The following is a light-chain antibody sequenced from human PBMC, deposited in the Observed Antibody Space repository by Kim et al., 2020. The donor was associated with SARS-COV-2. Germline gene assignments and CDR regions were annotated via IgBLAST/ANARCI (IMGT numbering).Light chain of an antibody. J-gene: IGKJ1*01. CDR3: QQYTTYWT. Sequence: SASVGNRVTSTCRASQSMITYLAWYQQKPGKAPKLLIYDASSLESGVPSRFSGSGSGTEFTLTISSLQPDDFATYYCQQYTTYWTFGQGTKVDIK. CDR1: QSMITY. CDR2: DAS. V-gene: IGKV1-5*01.